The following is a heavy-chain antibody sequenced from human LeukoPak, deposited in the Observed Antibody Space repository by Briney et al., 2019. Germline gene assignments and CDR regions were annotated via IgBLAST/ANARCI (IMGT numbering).Heavy chain of an antibody. Sequence: GGSLRLSCAAFGFTFSSYWMSWVRQAPGKGLEWVANIKQDGSEKYYVDSVKGRFTISRDNAKNSLYLQMNSLRAEDTAVYYCARVTDSYGPYYYYYMDVWGKGTTVTVSS. CDR1: GFTFSSYW. J-gene: IGHJ6*03. CDR2: IKQDGSEK. V-gene: IGHV3-7*01. D-gene: IGHD5-18*01. CDR3: ARVTDSYGPYYYYYMDV.